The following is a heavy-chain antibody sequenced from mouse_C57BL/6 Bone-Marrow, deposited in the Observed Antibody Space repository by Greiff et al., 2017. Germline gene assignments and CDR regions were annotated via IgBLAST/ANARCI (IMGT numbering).Heavy chain of an antibody. V-gene: IGHV1-69*01. D-gene: IGHD2-12*01. J-gene: IGHJ2*01. CDR1: GYTFTSYW. Sequence: VQLQQPGAELVMPGASVKLSCKASGYTFTSYWMHWVKQRPGQGLEWIGEIDPSDSYTNYNQKFKGKSTLTVDKSTSTAYMQLSSLTSEDSTVYYCKISYRGYWDQDTTLTISS. CDR3: KISYRGY. CDR2: IDPSDSYT.